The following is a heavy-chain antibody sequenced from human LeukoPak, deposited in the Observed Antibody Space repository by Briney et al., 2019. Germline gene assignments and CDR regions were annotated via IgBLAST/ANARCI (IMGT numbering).Heavy chain of an antibody. CDR2: FDPEDSET. CDR3: ATGPPYCSGGSCYPFYYGMDV. CDR1: GYTLTELS. J-gene: IGHJ6*02. V-gene: IGHV1-24*01. Sequence: ASVKVSCKASGYTLTELSMHWVRQAPGKGLEWMGGFDPEDSETIYAQKFQGRVTMTEDTSTDTAYMELSSLRSEDTAVYYCATGPPYCSGGSCYPFYYGMDVWGQGTTVTVSS. D-gene: IGHD2-15*01.